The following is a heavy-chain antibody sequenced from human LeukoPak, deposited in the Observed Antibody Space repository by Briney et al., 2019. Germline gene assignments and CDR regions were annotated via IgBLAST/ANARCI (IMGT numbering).Heavy chain of an antibody. CDR1: GYTFTSYD. CDR3: ARAAPRSSSIETYYFDY. CDR2: MNPNSGNT. V-gene: IGHV1-8*01. D-gene: IGHD6-13*01. Sequence: ASVKVSCKASGYTFTSYDINWLRQATGQGLEWMGWMNPNSGNTGYAQKSQGRVTMTRNNSISTAYMELSSLRSEDTAVYYCARAAPRSSSIETYYFDYWGQGTLVTVSS. J-gene: IGHJ4*02.